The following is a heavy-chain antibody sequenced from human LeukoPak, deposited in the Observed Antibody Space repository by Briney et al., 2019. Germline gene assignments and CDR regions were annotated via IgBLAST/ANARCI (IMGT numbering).Heavy chain of an antibody. CDR3: ASLVGATKPFDY. D-gene: IGHD1-26*01. Sequence: PPETLSVTRMESGGSISSYIWSWIRPPPRERLGWVGYIYCSGSTNYNPSLKSRVPISVDTSKNQFSLKLSSVTAADTAVYYCASLVGATKPFDYWGQGTLVTVSS. J-gene: IGHJ4*02. V-gene: IGHV4-59*01. CDR1: GGSISSYI. CDR2: IYCSGST.